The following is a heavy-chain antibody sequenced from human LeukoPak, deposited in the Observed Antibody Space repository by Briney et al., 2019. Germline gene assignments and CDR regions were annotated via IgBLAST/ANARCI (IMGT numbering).Heavy chain of an antibody. J-gene: IGHJ4*02. CDR2: INTNTGNP. Sequence: ASVKVSCKASGYTFTTYPMNWVRQAPGQGLEWMGWINTNTGNPTYAQGFTGRFVFSLDTSVSTAYLQISSLKAEDTAVYYCARVTYMVRGVTVFDYWGQGTLVTVSS. D-gene: IGHD3-10*01. CDR3: ARVTYMVRGVTVFDY. V-gene: IGHV7-4-1*02. CDR1: GYTFTTYP.